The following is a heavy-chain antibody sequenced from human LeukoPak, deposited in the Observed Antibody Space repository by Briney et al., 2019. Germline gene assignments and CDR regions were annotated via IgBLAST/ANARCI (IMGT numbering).Heavy chain of an antibody. CDR3: ARRRQYQLLGFDP. CDR2: IYYSGST. V-gene: IGHV4-31*03. Sequence: SETLSLTCTVSGGSISSGGYYWSWIRQHPGKGLEWIGYIYYSGSTYYNPSLKSRVTISVDTSKKQFPLKLSSVTAADTAVYYCARRRQYQLLGFDPWGQGTLVTVSS. CDR1: GGSISSGGYY. J-gene: IGHJ5*02. D-gene: IGHD2-2*01.